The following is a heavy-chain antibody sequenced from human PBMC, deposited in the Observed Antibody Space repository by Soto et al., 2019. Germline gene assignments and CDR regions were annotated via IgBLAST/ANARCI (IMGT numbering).Heavy chain of an antibody. J-gene: IGHJ6*03. CDR2: ISGSGGST. V-gene: IGHV3-23*01. CDR3: ANAYCSSTSCPSYYYHMDV. D-gene: IGHD2-2*01. CDR1: GFTFSSYA. Sequence: EVQLLESGGGLVQPGGSLRLSCAASGFTFSSYAMSWVRQAPGKGLEWVSAISGSGGSTYYADSVKGRFTISRDNSKNTLYLQMNSLRAEDTAVYYCANAYCSSTSCPSYYYHMDVWGKGTTVTVSS.